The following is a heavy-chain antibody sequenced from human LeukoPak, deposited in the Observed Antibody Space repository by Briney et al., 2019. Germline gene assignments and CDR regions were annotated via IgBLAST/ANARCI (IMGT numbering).Heavy chain of an antibody. D-gene: IGHD6-13*01. J-gene: IGHJ3*02. V-gene: IGHV4-30-2*01. Sequence: SQTLSLTCAVSGGSISSGGYSWSWLRQPPGKGLEWIGYIYHSGSTYYNPSLKSRVTISVDRSKNQFSLKLSSVTAADTAVYYCARGVYHAFDIWGQGTMVTVSS. CDR1: GGSISSGGYS. CDR3: ARGVYHAFDI. CDR2: IYHSGST.